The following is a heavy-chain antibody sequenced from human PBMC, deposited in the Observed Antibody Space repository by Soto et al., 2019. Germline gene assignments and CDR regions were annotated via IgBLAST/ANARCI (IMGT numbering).Heavy chain of an antibody. J-gene: IGHJ3*01. D-gene: IGHD1-1*01. V-gene: IGHV4-31*02. CDR2: IYYSGNT. CDR3: AQALVFTGGDGFDV. CDR1: GGSITTGGRY. Sequence: QVRLQEWGPGLVKPSQTLSLKCSVSGGSITTGGRYWSWIRQLPGKGLEWIGDIYYSGNTYYNACLKSRVTISVEAAKNQFSLKLSSVTAADTDVYYCAQALVFTGGDGFDVWGQGRLVTVSS.